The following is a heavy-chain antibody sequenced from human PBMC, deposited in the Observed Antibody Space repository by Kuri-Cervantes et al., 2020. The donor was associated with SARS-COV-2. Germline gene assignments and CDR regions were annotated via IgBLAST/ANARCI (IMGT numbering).Heavy chain of an antibody. CDR3: ARDSDFLEPSFDY. CDR1: GYSISSGFY. D-gene: IGHD1-14*01. Sequence: SETLSLTCTVSGYSISSGFYWGWIRQPPGKGLEWIGSIYHSGSTYYNPSLKSRVTISVDTSKNQFSLKLSSVTAADTAVYYCARDSDFLEPSFDYWGQGTLVTVSS. J-gene: IGHJ4*02. V-gene: IGHV4-38-2*02. CDR2: IYHSGST.